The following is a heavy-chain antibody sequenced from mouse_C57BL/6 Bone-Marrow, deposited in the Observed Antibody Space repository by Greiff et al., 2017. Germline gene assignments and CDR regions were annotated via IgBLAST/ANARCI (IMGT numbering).Heavy chain of an antibody. CDR1: GISITTGNYR. D-gene: IGHD1-1*01. CDR2: IYYSGTI. J-gene: IGHJ1*03. V-gene: IGHV3-5*01. Sequence: DVKLQESGPGLVKPSQTVFLTCTVTGISITTGNYRWSWIRQFPGNKLEWIGYIYYSGTITYNPSLTSRTTITRDTPKNQFFLDMNSLTAEDTATYYCARDYYNGSRDWYFDVWGTGTTVTVSS. CDR3: ARDYYNGSRDWYFDV.